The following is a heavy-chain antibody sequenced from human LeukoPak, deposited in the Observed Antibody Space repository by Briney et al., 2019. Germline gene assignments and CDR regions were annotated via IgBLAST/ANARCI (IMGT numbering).Heavy chain of an antibody. CDR1: GGTFSSYA. J-gene: IGHJ6*02. V-gene: IGHV1-69*13. CDR3: ARANRYCSSTSCAKPGMDV. D-gene: IGHD2-2*01. Sequence: GASVKVSCKASGGTFSSYAISWVRQAPGQGLEWMGGIIPIFGTANYAQKFQGGVTITADESTSTAYMELSSLRSEDTAVYYCARANRYCSSTSCAKPGMDVWGQGTTVTVSS. CDR2: IIPIFGTA.